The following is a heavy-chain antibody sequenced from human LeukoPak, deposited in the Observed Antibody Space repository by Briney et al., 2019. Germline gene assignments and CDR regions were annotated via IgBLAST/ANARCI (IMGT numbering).Heavy chain of an antibody. D-gene: IGHD3-22*01. V-gene: IGHV4-59*01. J-gene: IGHJ4*02. CDR1: GGSISSYY. Sequence: SETLSLTCTVSGGSISSYYWSWIRQPPGKGLEWIGYIYYSGSTNYNPSLKSRVTISVDTSENHFSLKLSSVTAADTAVYYCARESYYYESSGYYPYYFDYWGQGILLTVSP. CDR3: ARESYYYESSGYYPYYFDY. CDR2: IYYSGST.